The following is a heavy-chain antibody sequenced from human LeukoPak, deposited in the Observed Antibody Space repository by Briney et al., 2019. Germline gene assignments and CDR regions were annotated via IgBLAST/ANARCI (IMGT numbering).Heavy chain of an antibody. V-gene: IGHV4-34*01. J-gene: IGHJ5*02. D-gene: IGHD3-3*01. CDR3: ARLAKSGTIFGVVIPRGSVKHNWFDP. Sequence: PSETLSLTCAVYGGSFSGYYWSWIRQPPGKGLEWIGEINHSGSTNYNPSLKSRVTISVDTSKNQFSLKLSSVTAADTAVYYCARLAKSGTIFGVVIPRGSVKHNWFDPWGQGTLVTVSS. CDR1: GGSFSGYY. CDR2: INHSGST.